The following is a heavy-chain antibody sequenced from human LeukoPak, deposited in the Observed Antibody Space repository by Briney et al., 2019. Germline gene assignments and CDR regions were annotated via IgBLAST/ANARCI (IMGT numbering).Heavy chain of an antibody. J-gene: IGHJ4*02. Sequence: PGGSLRLSCAASGFTFSSYGMHWVRQARGKGLEWVAVIWYDGSNRYYADSVKGRYTISRDNSKNTLYLQMNSLRAEDTAVYYCAKSGIVATIPLDYWGQGTLVTVSS. D-gene: IGHD5-12*01. CDR1: GFTFSSYG. CDR3: AKSGIVATIPLDY. V-gene: IGHV3-33*06. CDR2: IWYDGSNR.